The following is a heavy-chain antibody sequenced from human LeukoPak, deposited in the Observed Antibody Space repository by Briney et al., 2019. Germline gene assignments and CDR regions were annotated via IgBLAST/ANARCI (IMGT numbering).Heavy chain of an antibody. CDR1: GGSISSYY. Sequence: SETLSLTCTVSGGSISSYYWSWIRQPPGKGLEWIGYIYYSGSTNYIPSLKSRVTISVDTSKNQFSLKLSSVTAADTAVYYCARGAVSVHYYFDYWGQGTLVTVSS. V-gene: IGHV4-59*01. J-gene: IGHJ4*02. D-gene: IGHD3-10*01. CDR3: ARGAVSVHYYFDY. CDR2: IYYSGST.